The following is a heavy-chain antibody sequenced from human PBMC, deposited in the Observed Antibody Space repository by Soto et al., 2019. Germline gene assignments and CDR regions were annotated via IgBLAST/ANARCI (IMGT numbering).Heavy chain of an antibody. D-gene: IGHD3-10*01. J-gene: IGHJ6*03. Sequence: QVQLQQWGAGLLKPSESLSLTCAVHGGSFSGYYWSWIRQSPGKGLEWIGETSHSGSTNYNPSLKSRLTISLDTSKTQFSLKLSSVTAADTAVYYCARGPYGSGIRSPYYNYYMDVWGKGTTVTVSS. CDR2: TSHSGST. V-gene: IGHV4-34*01. CDR1: GGSFSGYY. CDR3: ARGPYGSGIRSPYYNYYMDV.